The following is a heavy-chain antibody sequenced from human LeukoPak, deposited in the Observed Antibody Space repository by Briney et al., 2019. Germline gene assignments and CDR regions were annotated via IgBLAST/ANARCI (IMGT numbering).Heavy chain of an antibody. V-gene: IGHV1-2*02. CDR3: ARVSPREFDY. J-gene: IGHJ4*02. Sequence: PWASVKVSCKASGYTFTGYYMHWVRQAPGQGLEWMGWINPNSGGTNYAQEFQGRVTMTRDTSISTAYMELSRLRSDDTAVYYCARVSPREFDYWGQGTLVTVSS. CDR2: INPNSGGT. CDR1: GYTFTGYY.